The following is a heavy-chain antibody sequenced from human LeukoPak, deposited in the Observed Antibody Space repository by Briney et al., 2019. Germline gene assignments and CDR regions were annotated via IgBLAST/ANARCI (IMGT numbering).Heavy chain of an antibody. CDR2: INPNSGGT. V-gene: IGHV1-2*02. D-gene: IGHD2-2*02. CDR1: GYTFTGYY. CDR3: ARGIRIVVVPAAIRFDY. Sequence: GGPVQVSFKASGYTFTGYYMHWVRRAPGQGLEWMGWINPNSGGTNYAQKFQGRVTMTRDTSISTAYMELSRLRSDDTAVYYCARGIRIVVVPAAIRFDYWGQGTLVTVSS. J-gene: IGHJ4*02.